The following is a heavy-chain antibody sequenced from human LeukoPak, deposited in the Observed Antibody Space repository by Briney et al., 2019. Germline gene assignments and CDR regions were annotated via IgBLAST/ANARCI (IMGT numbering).Heavy chain of an antibody. CDR3: ARGAPFNSRHPYDY. CDR1: GYTFTSYD. J-gene: IGHJ4*02. D-gene: IGHD2/OR15-2a*01. CDR2: MNPNSGNT. Sequence: ASVKVSYKASGYTFTSYDINWVRQATGQGLEWMGWMNPNSGNTGYAQKFQGRVTMTRNTSISTAYMELSSLGSEDTAVYYCARGAPFNSRHPYDYWGQGTLVTVSS. V-gene: IGHV1-8*02.